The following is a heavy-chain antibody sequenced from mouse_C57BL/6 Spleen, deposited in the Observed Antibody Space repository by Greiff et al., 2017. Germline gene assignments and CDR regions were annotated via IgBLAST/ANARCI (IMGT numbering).Heavy chain of an antibody. Sequence: VQLQQSGAELVRPGASVKLSCTASGFNIKDDYMHWVKQRPEQGLEWIGWIDPENGDTEYASKFQGKATITADTSSNTAYLQLSSLTSEDTAVYYCTTGGLRQGAWFAYWGQGTLVTVSA. CDR3: TTGGLRQGAWFAY. D-gene: IGHD2-4*01. CDR1: GFNIKDDY. V-gene: IGHV14-4*01. J-gene: IGHJ3*01. CDR2: IDPENGDT.